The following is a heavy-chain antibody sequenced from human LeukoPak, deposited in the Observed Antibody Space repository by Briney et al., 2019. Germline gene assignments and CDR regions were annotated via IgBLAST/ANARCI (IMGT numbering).Heavy chain of an antibody. CDR1: GFTFSSSW. D-gene: IGHD2-8*01. V-gene: IGHV3-74*01. Sequence: PGGSLRLSCVVSGFTFSSSWMHWVRQAPGKGLVWVSRINSDGSSTNYADSVKGRFTISRDNAKKTLYLQLNSLRDEDTAVHYCARGNGNGFEMWGQGTMVTVSS. CDR3: ARGNGNGFEM. J-gene: IGHJ3*02. CDR2: INSDGSST.